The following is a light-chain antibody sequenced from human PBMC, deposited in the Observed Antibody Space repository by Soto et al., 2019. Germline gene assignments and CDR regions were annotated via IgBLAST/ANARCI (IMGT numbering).Light chain of an antibody. CDR1: QGISSY. J-gene: IGKJ5*01. Sequence: DIQLTQSPSFLSASVGDRVTITCRASQGISSYLAWYQQKPGKAPKFLIYAASTLRSGVPSRFSGSGSGTEFTLTISSLQPEDFATYYCQQLNTYPITFGQGTRLE. V-gene: IGKV1-9*01. CDR2: AAS. CDR3: QQLNTYPIT.